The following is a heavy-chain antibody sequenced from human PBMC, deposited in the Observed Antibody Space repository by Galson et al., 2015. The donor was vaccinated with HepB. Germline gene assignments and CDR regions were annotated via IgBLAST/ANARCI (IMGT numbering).Heavy chain of an antibody. CDR2: IFPGDSHT. CDR3: ARGWRPDYEITHLNLDY. D-gene: IGHD3-22*01. J-gene: IGHJ4*02. Sequence: QSGAEVKEPGESLKISCKGSGYNLAGYWIGWVRQMPGKGLEWMGIIFPGDSHTRFSPSFQGQVTIPGDQSIRTAYLQWSSLKASDTAMYYCARGWRPDYEITHLNLDYWGQGTLVTVSS. CDR1: GYNLAGYW. V-gene: IGHV5-51*03.